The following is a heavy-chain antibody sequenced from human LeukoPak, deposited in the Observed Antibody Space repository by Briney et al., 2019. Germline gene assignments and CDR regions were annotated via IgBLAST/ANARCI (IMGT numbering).Heavy chain of an antibody. CDR3: AKDARRSSGWWFFDH. D-gene: IGHD6-19*01. V-gene: IGHV3-23*01. CDR2: ISDSGDRT. CDR1: GFTFSDHA. Sequence: GGSLRLSCSASGFTFSDHAMHWVRQAPGKGLEWVSAISDSGDRTYYADSVKGRFTLSRDNSKNTLYLQMNSLRAEDTAVYYCAKDARRSSGWWFFDHWGQGTLVTVSS. J-gene: IGHJ4*02.